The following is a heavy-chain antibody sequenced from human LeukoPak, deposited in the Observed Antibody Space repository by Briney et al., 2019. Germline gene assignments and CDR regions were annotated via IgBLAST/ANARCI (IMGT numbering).Heavy chain of an antibody. CDR1: GVTFSSYA. J-gene: IGHJ3*02. CDR3: AKESPQFGELLGDAFDI. Sequence: GGSLRLSCAASGVTFSSYAMSWVRQAPGKGLEWVSAISGSGGSTDYADSVKGRFTISKDNSKNTLYLQMNSLRAEDTAVYYCAKESPQFGELLGDAFDIWGQGTMVTVSS. D-gene: IGHD3-10*01. CDR2: ISGSGGST. V-gene: IGHV3-23*01.